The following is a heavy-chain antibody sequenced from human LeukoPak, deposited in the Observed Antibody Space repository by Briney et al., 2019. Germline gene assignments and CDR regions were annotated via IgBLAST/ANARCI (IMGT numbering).Heavy chain of an antibody. Sequence: SETLSLTCTVSGGSISSSSYYWGWIRQPPGKGLEWIGSIYYSGSTYYNPSLKSRVTISVDTSKNQFSLKLSSVTAADTAVYYCARDVVAITIFGPSIGWFDPWGQGTLVTVSS. CDR2: IYYSGST. D-gene: IGHD3-3*01. CDR1: GGSISSSSYY. V-gene: IGHV4-39*07. CDR3: ARDVVAITIFGPSIGWFDP. J-gene: IGHJ5*02.